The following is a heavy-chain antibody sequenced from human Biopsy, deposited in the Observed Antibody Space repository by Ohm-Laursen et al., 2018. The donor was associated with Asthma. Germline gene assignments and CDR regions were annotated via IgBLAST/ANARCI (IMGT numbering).Heavy chain of an antibody. V-gene: IGHV4-30-4*01. CDR1: GGYTGSSDHP. J-gene: IGHJ6*02. CDR3: ARVGSYGDIYFGIDV. Sequence: TLSLTCIVSGGYTGSSDHPWTWIRQAPGKGQEWIGFDFWSGSAHYSRSLERRVSIFIDTATNEFSMKLGSVTPADTAVYFCARVGSYGDIYFGIDVWGPGTAVVVS. CDR2: DFWSGSA. D-gene: IGHD3-10*01.